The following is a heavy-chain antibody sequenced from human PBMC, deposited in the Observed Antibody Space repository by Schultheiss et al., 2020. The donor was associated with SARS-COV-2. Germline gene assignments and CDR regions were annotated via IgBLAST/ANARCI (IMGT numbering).Heavy chain of an antibody. D-gene: IGHD3-3*01. J-gene: IGHJ6*02. CDR2: ISSSSSYI. Sequence: GGSLRLSCAASGFTFSSYGMHWVRQAPGKGLEWVSSISSSSSYIYYADSVKGRFTISRDNSKNTLYLQMNSLRAEDTAVYYCARDRAGLLRSRGWTYYYYGMDVWGQGTTVTVSS. CDR3: ARDRAGLLRSRGWTYYYYGMDV. CDR1: GFTFSSYG. V-gene: IGHV3-21*01.